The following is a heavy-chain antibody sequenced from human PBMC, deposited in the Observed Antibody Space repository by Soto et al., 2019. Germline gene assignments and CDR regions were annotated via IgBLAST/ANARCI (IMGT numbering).Heavy chain of an antibody. V-gene: IGHV1-69*13. D-gene: IGHD5-18*01. CDR3: ARGQRRSSYGTPYYYSGMAV. Sequence: SVKVSWKASGGTFSSYAISWVRQAPGQGLEWMGGIIPISGTANYAQKFQGRVTITADESTSTAYMELSSLRSEDTAVYYCARGQRRSSYGTPYYYSGMAVRRQGATVPGSS. CDR2: IIPISGTA. CDR1: GGTFSSYA. J-gene: IGHJ6*02.